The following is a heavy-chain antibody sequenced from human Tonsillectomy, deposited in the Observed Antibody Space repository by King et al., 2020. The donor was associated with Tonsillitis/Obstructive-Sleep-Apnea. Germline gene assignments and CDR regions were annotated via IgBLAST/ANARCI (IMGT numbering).Heavy chain of an antibody. CDR1: GYTFTSYG. CDR3: ARDSMSHYYDSSGYYTFDY. J-gene: IGHJ4*02. CDR2: ISPDNGDT. V-gene: IGHV1-18*01. D-gene: IGHD3-22*01. Sequence: QLVQSGAEVKRPGASVRVSCKASGYTFTSYGISWVRQAPGQGLEWMGWISPDNGDTNFAQKTQGRVTMTTGTSTSTAYMELRSLRSDDTAVYYCARDSMSHYYDSSGYYTFDYWGQGTLVTVSS.